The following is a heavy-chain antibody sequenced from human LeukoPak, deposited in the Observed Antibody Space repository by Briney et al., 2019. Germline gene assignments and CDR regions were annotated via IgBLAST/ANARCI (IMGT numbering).Heavy chain of an antibody. D-gene: IGHD5-24*01. CDR2: ISSNGGST. CDR1: GFTFSSYA. J-gene: IGHJ4*02. CDR3: AKSGYNRFDY. Sequence: VRSLRLSCAASGFTFSSYAMHWVRQAPGKGLEYVSAISSNGGSTYYANSVKGRFTIARDNSKHTLYLQMGSLRAEDMAVYYCAKSGYNRFDYWGQGTLVTVSS. V-gene: IGHV3-64*01.